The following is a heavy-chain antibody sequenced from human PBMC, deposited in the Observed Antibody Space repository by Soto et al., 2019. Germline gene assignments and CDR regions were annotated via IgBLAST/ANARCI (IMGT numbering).Heavy chain of an antibody. Sequence: PGGSLRLSCAASGFTFDDYAMHWVRQAPGKGLEWVSGISWNSGSIGYADSVKGRFTISRDNAKNSLYLQMNSLRAEDTALYYCGKEGYSYAAFDIWGQGTMVT. CDR2: ISWNSGSI. D-gene: IGHD3-10*01. J-gene: IGHJ3*02. CDR1: GFTFDDYA. CDR3: GKEGYSYAAFDI. V-gene: IGHV3-9*01.